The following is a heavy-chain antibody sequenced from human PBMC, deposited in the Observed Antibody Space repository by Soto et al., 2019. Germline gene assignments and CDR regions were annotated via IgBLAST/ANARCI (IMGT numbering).Heavy chain of an antibody. V-gene: IGHV4-39*01. CDR1: GGSISSSSYY. Sequence: SETLSLTCTVSGGSISSSSYYWGWIRQPPGKGLEWIGSIYYSGSTYYNPSLKSRVTISVDTSKNQFSLKLSSVTAADTAVYYCARCHFLCSSTSCYYYYYYMDVWGKGTTVTVSS. D-gene: IGHD2-2*01. J-gene: IGHJ6*03. CDR2: IYYSGST. CDR3: ARCHFLCSSTSCYYYYYYMDV.